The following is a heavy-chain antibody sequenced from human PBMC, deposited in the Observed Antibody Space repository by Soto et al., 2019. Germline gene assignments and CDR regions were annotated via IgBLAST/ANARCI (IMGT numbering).Heavy chain of an antibody. CDR2: ISYDGSNK. J-gene: IGHJ6*03. CDR3: ARYQPLLYYYYMDV. D-gene: IGHD2-2*01. Sequence: QVQLVESGGGVVQPGRSLSLSCAASGFTFSSYGMHWVRQAPGKGLEWVAVISYDGSNKYYADSGKGRFTISRDNSKNTLYLQMNSLRTEDTAVYYCARYQPLLYYYYMDVWGKGTTVTVSS. V-gene: IGHV3-30*03. CDR1: GFTFSSYG.